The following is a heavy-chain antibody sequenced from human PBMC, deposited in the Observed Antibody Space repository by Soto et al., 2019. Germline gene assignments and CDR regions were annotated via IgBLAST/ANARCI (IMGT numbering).Heavy chain of an antibody. Sequence: GSLILSCAASGFTFSSYAMSWVRQAPGKGLEWVSAISGSGGSTYSAYSVKGRFTISRDNSKNTLYLQMNSMRVEDTAVYYCVGHESGDDDSSGYDYWGQGTLVTVSS. D-gene: IGHD3-22*01. V-gene: IGHV3-23*01. J-gene: IGHJ4*02. CDR1: GFTFSSYA. CDR3: VGHESGDDDSSGYDY. CDR2: ISGSGGST.